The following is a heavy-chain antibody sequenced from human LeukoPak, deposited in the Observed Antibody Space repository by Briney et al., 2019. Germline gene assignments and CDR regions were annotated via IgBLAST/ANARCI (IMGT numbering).Heavy chain of an antibody. CDR2: IYYSGST. CDR1: GDSISNYY. CDR3: ARAGGQLRVDY. J-gene: IGHJ4*02. D-gene: IGHD2-2*01. Sequence: SETLSLTCTVSGDSISNYYWNWIRQPPGKGLEWIGYIYYSGSTNYNPSLKSRATISVDTSKNQFSLKVSSVTAADTAVYYCARAGGQLRVDYWGQGTLVTVSP. V-gene: IGHV4-59*01.